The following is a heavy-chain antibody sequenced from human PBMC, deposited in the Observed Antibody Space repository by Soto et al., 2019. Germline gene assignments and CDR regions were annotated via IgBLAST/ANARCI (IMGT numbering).Heavy chain of an antibody. D-gene: IGHD6-25*01. V-gene: IGHV3-7*04. CDR1: GFIFSSFW. J-gene: IGHJ5*02. Sequence: GGSLRLSCEVSGFIFSSFWMNWVRQAPGKGLEWVANIKQDGSEKYYVDSVKGRFTISRDNVKNSVYLQMNSLRAEDTAVYYCARGMALGGYWHAFNWFDPWGRGILVTVSS. CDR3: ARGMALGGYWHAFNWFDP. CDR2: IKQDGSEK.